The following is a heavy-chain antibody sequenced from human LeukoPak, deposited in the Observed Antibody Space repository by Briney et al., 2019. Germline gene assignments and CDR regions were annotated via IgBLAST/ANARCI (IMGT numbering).Heavy chain of an antibody. CDR1: GYTFTSYG. CDR2: ISAYNGNT. J-gene: IGHJ3*02. V-gene: IGHV1-18*01. D-gene: IGHD2-2*01. Sequence: ASVKVSCKASGYTFTSYGISWVQQAPGQGLERMGCISAYNGNTNYAHNLKGRVTMTTDTSTSTAYMELRILRSDATAVYYCARIYSSSNSCLDAFAIWAKGTMVTVSS. CDR3: ARIYSSSNSCLDAFAI.